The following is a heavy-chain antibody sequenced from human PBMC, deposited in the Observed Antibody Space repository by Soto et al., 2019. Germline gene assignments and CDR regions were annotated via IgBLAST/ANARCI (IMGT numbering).Heavy chain of an antibody. CDR1: GYTFTSYG. CDR2: ISAYNGNT. J-gene: IGHJ6*02. Sequence: ASVKVSCKASGYTFTSYGIPWVRQAPGQGLEWMGWISAYNGNTNYAQKLQGRVTMTTDTSTITAYMELRSLRSDDTAVYYCAISGYCTNGVCPYYYGMDVWGQGTTVTVSS. CDR3: AISGYCTNGVCPYYYGMDV. V-gene: IGHV1-18*01. D-gene: IGHD2-8*01.